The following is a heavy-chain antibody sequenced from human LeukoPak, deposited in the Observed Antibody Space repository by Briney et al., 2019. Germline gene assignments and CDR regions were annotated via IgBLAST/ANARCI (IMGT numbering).Heavy chain of an antibody. J-gene: IGHJ6*02. CDR3: ARSMVRGGPYYYYGMDV. Sequence: ASVKVSCKASGYTFTGYYVHWVRQAPGQGLEWMGWINPNSGGTNYAQKFRGRVTMTRDTSISTAYMELSRLRSDDTAVYYCARSMVRGGPYYYYGMDVWGQGTTVTVSS. CDR1: GYTFTGYY. CDR2: INPNSGGT. V-gene: IGHV1-2*02. D-gene: IGHD3-10*01.